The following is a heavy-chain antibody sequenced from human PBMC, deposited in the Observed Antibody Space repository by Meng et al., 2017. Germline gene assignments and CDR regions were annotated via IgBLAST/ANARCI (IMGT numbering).Heavy chain of an antibody. D-gene: IGHD6-19*01. CDR3: ARSIAVAGASYYYYGMNV. CDR2: ISAYNGNT. V-gene: IGHV1-18*01. Sequence: QGQLVQTGAEGKKPGDAVKVPCKAAGYTFTSYGISWVRQAPGQGLEWMGWISAYNGNTNYAQKLQGRVTMTTDTSTSTAYMELRSLRSDDTAVYYCARSIAVAGASYYYYGMNVWGQGTTVTVSS. CDR1: GYTFTSYG. J-gene: IGHJ6*02.